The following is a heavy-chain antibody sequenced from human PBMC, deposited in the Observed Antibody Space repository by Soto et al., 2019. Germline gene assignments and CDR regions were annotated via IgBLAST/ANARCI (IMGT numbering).Heavy chain of an antibody. CDR3: VTDEGYSGYELIYYYYYYGMDV. J-gene: IGHJ6*02. CDR2: ISINGGST. V-gene: IGHV3-64D*06. CDR1: GFTFSSYA. Sequence: EVQLVESGGGLVQPGGSLRLSCSASGFTFSSYAMHWVRQAPGKGLEYVSAISINGGSTYYADSVKGRFTISRDNSKNTLYLQMSSLRDEDTAVYYCVTDEGYSGYELIYYYYYYGMDVWGQGNTVTVSS. D-gene: IGHD5-12*01.